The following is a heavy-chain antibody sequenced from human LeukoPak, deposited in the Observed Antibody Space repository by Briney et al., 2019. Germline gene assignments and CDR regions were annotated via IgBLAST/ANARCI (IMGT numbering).Heavy chain of an antibody. Sequence: SETLSLTCTVSGGSISTYYWTWIRQPPGKGLEWIGYIYYSGSTNYNPSLKSRVTISVDTSKNQFSLKLSSVTAADTAVYYCAGASYDSSGVHWGQGTLVTVSS. CDR2: IYYSGST. V-gene: IGHV4-59*01. CDR3: AGASYDSSGVH. CDR1: GGSISTYY. J-gene: IGHJ4*02. D-gene: IGHD3-22*01.